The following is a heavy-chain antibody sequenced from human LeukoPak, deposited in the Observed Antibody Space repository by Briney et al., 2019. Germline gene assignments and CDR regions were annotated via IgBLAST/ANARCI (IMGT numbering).Heavy chain of an antibody. CDR1: GYTFTSYD. V-gene: IGHV1-8*01. J-gene: IGHJ6*03. CDR3: ARALSWTTDSYYYMDV. D-gene: IGHD3/OR15-3a*01. Sequence: EASVKVSCKASGYTFTSYDINWVRQATGQGLEWMGRMNPNSGNTGYAQKFQGRVTMTKNTSITTAYMELSSLRSEDTAVYYCARALSWTTDSYYYMDVWGKGTTVTVFS. CDR2: MNPNSGNT.